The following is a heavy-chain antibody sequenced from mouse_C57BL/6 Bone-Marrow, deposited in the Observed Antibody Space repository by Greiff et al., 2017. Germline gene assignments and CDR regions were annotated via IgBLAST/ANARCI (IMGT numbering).Heavy chain of an antibody. V-gene: IGHV1-64*01. CDR3: ARRGNWEGDY. CDR2: IHPNSGST. Sequence: QVQLQQPGAELVKPGASVKLSCKASGYTFTSYWMHWVKQRPGQGLEWIGMIHPNSGSTNYNEKFKSKDTLTVDKSSSTAYMQLSSLTSEDTAVYHCARRGNWEGDYWGQGTTLTVSS. CDR1: GYTFTSYW. J-gene: IGHJ2*01. D-gene: IGHD4-1*01.